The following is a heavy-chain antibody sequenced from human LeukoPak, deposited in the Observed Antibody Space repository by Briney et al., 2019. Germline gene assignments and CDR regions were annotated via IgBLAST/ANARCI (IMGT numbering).Heavy chain of an antibody. J-gene: IGHJ4*02. V-gene: IGHV4-38-2*01. CDR3: ANYQLLSHSFDY. CDR2: IYHSGST. Sequence: SETLSLTCAVSGYPISSGYYWGWIRQPPGKGLEWIGSIYHSGSTYYNPSLKSRVTISVDTSKNQFSLKLSSVTAADTAVYYCANYQLLSHSFDYWGQGTLVTVSS. CDR1: GYPISSGYY. D-gene: IGHD2-2*01.